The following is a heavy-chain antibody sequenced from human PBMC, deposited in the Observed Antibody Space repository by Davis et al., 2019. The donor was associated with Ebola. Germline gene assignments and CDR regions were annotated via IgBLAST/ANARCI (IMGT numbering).Heavy chain of an antibody. V-gene: IGHV1-18*01. D-gene: IGHD6-6*01. Sequence: AASVKVSCKASGYTFTSYGISWVRQAPGQGLEWMGWISGYNGNTDYAQTVQGRVSMTTDTSTSTAYMELRSLRSDDTAVYYCARDTPSIAALFEYYYYGMDVWGKGTTVTVSS. CDR1: GYTFTSYG. J-gene: IGHJ6*04. CDR2: ISGYNGNT. CDR3: ARDTPSIAALFEYYYYGMDV.